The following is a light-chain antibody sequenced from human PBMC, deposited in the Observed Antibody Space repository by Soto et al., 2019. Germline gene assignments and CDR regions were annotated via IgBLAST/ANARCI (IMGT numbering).Light chain of an antibody. CDR1: SRDLGGYNY. V-gene: IGLV2-14*01. CDR3: SSYTSSSTLV. CDR2: EVS. Sequence: QSVLTQPASVSGSPGQSITISCTGTSRDLGGYNYVSWYQQHPGKAPKLMIYEVSNRPSGVSNRFSGSKSGNTASLTISGLQAEDEADYYCSSYTSSSTLVFGTGTKLTVL. J-gene: IGLJ1*01.